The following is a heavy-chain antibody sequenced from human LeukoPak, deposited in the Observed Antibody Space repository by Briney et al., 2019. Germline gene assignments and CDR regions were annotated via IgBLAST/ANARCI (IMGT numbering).Heavy chain of an antibody. CDR3: ARGLRYFDWSHFVY. V-gene: IGHV4-59*01. CDR1: GGSISSYY. CDR2: IYYSGST. Sequence: PSQTLSLTCTVSGGSISSYYWSWIRQPPGKGLEWIGYIYYSGSTNYNPSLKSRVTISVDTSKNQFSLKLSSVTAADTAVYYCARGLRYFDWSHFVYWGQGTLVTVSS. D-gene: IGHD3-9*01. J-gene: IGHJ4*02.